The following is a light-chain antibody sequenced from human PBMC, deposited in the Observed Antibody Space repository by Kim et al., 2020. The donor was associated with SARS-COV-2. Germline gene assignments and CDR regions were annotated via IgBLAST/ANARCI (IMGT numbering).Light chain of an antibody. V-gene: IGKV3-15*01. CDR2: GAS. CDR3: QQYYNWPLT. Sequence: VSPGERATLSCRANQNVNTYLAWYPHRPGQAPRLLIYGASTRAAGVPGRFSGSASGTDFTLTISSLQSEDFAVYYCQQYYNWPLTFGGGTKVDIK. J-gene: IGKJ4*01. CDR1: QNVNTY.